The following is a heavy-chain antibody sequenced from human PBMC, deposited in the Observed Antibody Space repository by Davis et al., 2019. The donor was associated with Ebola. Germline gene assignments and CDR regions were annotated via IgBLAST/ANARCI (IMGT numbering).Heavy chain of an antibody. V-gene: IGHV3-7*01. J-gene: IGHJ5*02. D-gene: IGHD6-19*01. CDR2: IKYDGSDN. CDR1: GSPFGDIW. CDR3: AKDSGWQMSP. Sequence: PGGSPRLPLAASGSPFGDIWRTWFRKAPGKGLDWVGKIKYDGSDNYYVDSVKGRFPISRDNAKNSLYLQMNSLTVEDTAIYYCAKDSGWQMSPWGQGTLVIVSS.